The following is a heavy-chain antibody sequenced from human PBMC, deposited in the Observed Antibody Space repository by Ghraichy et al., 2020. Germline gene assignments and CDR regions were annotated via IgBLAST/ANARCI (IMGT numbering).Heavy chain of an antibody. CDR1: GFTFSGYY. J-gene: IGHJ4*02. D-gene: IGHD3-22*01. Sequence: GGSLRLSCAASGFTFSGYYMSWIRQAPGKGLEWVSYISGSRTHTNYADPVKGRFTISRDNAENSLYLQMNSLRAEDTAVYYCARHFCGTSDYCADFDYWGRGTLVTVSS. V-gene: IGHV3-11*06. CDR3: ARHFCGTSDYCADFDY. CDR2: ISGSRTHT.